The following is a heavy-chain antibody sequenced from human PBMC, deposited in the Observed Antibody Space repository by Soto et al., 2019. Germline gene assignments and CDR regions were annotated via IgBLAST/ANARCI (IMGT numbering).Heavy chain of an antibody. CDR2: IHSDGSST. CDR3: ARGDVGAFDL. D-gene: IGHD1-26*01. J-gene: IGHJ3*01. Sequence: SLRLSCEASGFTFHNYAMHWVRQAPGKGLVWVSRIHSDGSSTTYADSVKGRFTISRDNAKNTLYLQMASLRVEDTAVYYCARGDVGAFDLWGQGTMVTVSS. CDR1: GFTFHNYA. V-gene: IGHV3-74*03.